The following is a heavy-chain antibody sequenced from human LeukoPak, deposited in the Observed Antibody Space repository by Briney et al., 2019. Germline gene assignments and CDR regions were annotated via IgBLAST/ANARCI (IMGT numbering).Heavy chain of an antibody. CDR2: INHSGST. J-gene: IGHJ4*02. D-gene: IGHD2-15*01. CDR3: ATGYCSGGSCYLPFDY. Sequence: PSETLSLTCAVYGGSFSGYYWSWIRQPPGKGLEWIGEINHSGSTNYNPSLKSRVTISVDTSKNQFSLKLSFVTAADTAVYYCATGYCSGGSCYLPFDYWGQGTLVTVSS. CDR1: GGSFSGYY. V-gene: IGHV4-34*01.